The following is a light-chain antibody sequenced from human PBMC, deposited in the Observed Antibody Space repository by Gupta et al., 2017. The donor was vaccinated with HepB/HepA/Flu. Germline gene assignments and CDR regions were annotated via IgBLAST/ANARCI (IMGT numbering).Light chain of an antibody. CDR3: QQYDNIPYT. Sequence: DIKLPKSPSSLSASVGDRATITCQPSNDISNYLNWYQQKPGKAPKLLIYDASYLETGVPSRFSGSGSGTDFTFTISSLQPEDIATYYCQQYDNIPYTFGQGTKLEIK. V-gene: IGKV1-33*01. CDR1: NDISNY. J-gene: IGKJ2*01. CDR2: DAS.